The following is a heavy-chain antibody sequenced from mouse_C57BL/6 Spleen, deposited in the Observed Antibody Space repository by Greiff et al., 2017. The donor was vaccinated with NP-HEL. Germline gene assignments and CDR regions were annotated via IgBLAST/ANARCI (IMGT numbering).Heavy chain of an antibody. V-gene: IGHV5-4*01. J-gene: IGHJ3*01. CDR2: ISDGGSYT. CDR1: GFTFSSYA. Sequence: EVKLMESGGGLVKPGGSLKLSCAASGFTFSSYAMSWVRQTPEKRLEWVATISDGGSYTYYPDNVKGRFTISRDNAKNNLYLQMSHLKSEDTAMYYCAREDPMFAYWGQGTLVTVSA. CDR3: AREDPMFAY.